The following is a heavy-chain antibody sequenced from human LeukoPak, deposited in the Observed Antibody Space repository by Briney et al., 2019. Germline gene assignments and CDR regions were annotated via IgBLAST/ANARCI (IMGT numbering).Heavy chain of an antibody. V-gene: IGHV3-48*01. D-gene: IGHD2-2*01. J-gene: IGHJ4*01. Sequence: PGGSLSFSCAASGFTFSSYSMIWVRQAPGKGLKWVSYICSISSAIYKADSGEGPLTTARDTAKNSLYLQMNSLRAEDTAVYYCARHAPTISAFGYWGHGTLVTVSS. CDR1: GFTFSSYS. CDR3: ARHAPTISAFGY. CDR2: ICSISSAI.